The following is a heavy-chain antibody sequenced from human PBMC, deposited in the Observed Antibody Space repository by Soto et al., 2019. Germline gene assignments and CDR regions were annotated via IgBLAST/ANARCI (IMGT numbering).Heavy chain of an antibody. CDR3: AREGMTTVTPGDY. V-gene: IGHV1-69*08. Sequence: QVQLVQSGAEVKKPGSSVKVSCKASGGTFSSYTISWVRQAPGQGLEWMGRIIPILGIANYAQKFQGRVTITADKSTSTAYMELSSLRSEDTAVYYCAREGMTTVTPGDYWGQGTLVTVSS. CDR2: IIPILGIA. D-gene: IGHD4-17*01. CDR1: GGTFSSYT. J-gene: IGHJ4*02.